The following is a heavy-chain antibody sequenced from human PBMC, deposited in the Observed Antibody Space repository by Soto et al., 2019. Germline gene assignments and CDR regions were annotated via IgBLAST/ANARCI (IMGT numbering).Heavy chain of an antibody. CDR3: AREFTMVRGERYYGMDV. CDR1: GDSLSTYY. Sequence: SETLSLTCTVSGDSLSTYYWTWIRQPPGRRLEWIGYIYYSGTTDYNPSLEGRVTISVDTSKNQFSLNLRSVTAADTAVYYCAREFTMVRGERYYGMDVWGQGTTVTVSS. CDR2: IYYSGTT. J-gene: IGHJ6*02. V-gene: IGHV4-59*12. D-gene: IGHD3-10*01.